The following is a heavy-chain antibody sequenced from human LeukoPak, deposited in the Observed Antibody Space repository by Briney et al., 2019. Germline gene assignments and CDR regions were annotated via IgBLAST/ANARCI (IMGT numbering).Heavy chain of an antibody. J-gene: IGHJ5*02. Sequence: PSKTLSLTCTVSGGSISSGGYYWSWIRQHPGKGLEWIGYIYYSGSTYYNPSLKSRVTISVDTSKNQFSLKLSSVTAADTAVYYCAREHIVAGENWFDPWGQGTLVTVSS. V-gene: IGHV4-31*03. D-gene: IGHD5-12*01. CDR2: IYYSGST. CDR3: AREHIVAGENWFDP. CDR1: GGSISSGGYY.